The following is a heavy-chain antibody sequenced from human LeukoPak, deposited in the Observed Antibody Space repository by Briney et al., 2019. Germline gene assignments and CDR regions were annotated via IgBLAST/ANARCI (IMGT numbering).Heavy chain of an antibody. CDR1: GFTFSSYA. CDR2: ISGSGGST. D-gene: IGHD5-24*01. V-gene: IGHV3-23*01. Sequence: PGGSLRLSCAASGFTFSSYAMSWVRQAPGKGLEWVSAISGSGGSTYYADSVKGRFTISRDNAKNSLYLQMNSLRAEDTAVYYCARLTALQSFLDYWGQGTLVTVSS. CDR3: ARLTALQSFLDY. J-gene: IGHJ4*02.